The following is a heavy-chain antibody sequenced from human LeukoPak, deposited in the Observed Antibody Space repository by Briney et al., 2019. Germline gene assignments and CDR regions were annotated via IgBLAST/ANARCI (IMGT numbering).Heavy chain of an antibody. D-gene: IGHD2-15*01. J-gene: IGHJ4*02. CDR3: ARESCSGGSCYYTGRWY. CDR1: GGTFSSYA. Sequence: ASVKVSCKASGGTFSSYAISWVRQAPGQGLEWMGGIIPIFGTANDAQKFQGRVTITADESTSTAYVELSSLRSEDTAVYYCARESCSGGSCYYTGRWYWGQGTLVTVSS. CDR2: IIPIFGTA. V-gene: IGHV1-69*13.